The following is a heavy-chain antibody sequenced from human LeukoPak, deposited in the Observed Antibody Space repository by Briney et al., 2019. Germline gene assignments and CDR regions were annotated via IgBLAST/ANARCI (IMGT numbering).Heavy chain of an antibody. J-gene: IGHJ3*02. Sequence: PGGSLRLSCANSGFTLSSYEMNWVRQAPGKGLEWVSYTDTSGDYIYYADSVRGRFTISRDNTKNSLYLQMNTLRDEDTAVYYCARDAYGSGSFYALDMWGQGTMVTVSS. CDR2: TDTSGDYI. CDR1: GFTLSSYE. V-gene: IGHV3-48*03. CDR3: ARDAYGSGSFYALDM. D-gene: IGHD3-10*01.